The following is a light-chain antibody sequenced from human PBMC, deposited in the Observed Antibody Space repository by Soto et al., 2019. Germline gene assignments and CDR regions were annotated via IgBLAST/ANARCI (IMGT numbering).Light chain of an antibody. J-gene: IGLJ2*01. V-gene: IGLV4-69*01. CDR3: QTWGTGIHVV. CDR2: LNSDGSH. CDR1: SGHSDYA. Sequence: QTVVTQPPSASASLGASVKLTCTLSSGHSDYAIAWYQQQPEKGPRFLMKLNSDGSHKRGDEMPDRFSGSTSGAERYLTISSLQSEDEGDYYCQTWGTGIHVVFGGGTKVTVL.